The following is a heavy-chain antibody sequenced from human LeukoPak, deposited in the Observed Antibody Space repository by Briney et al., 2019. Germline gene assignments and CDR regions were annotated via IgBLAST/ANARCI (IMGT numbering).Heavy chain of an antibody. V-gene: IGHV3-23*01. CDR1: GFTFSSNA. Sequence: GGSLRLSCAASGFTFSSNAMSWVRQAPGRGLEWVSTIGGSGGNTYYADSVKGRFTISRDNSKNTLYLQMNSVRAEDTAVYYCGKTRYMGDWGKGTTVTVSS. J-gene: IGHJ6*03. CDR3: GKTRYMGD. CDR2: IGGSGGNT.